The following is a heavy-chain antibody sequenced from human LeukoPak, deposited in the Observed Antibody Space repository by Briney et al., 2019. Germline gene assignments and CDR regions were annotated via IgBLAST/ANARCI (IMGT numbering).Heavy chain of an antibody. CDR3: ARTAGRRWFDP. V-gene: IGHV4-39*01. J-gene: IGHJ5*02. Sequence: SETLSLTCTVSGGSISSSSYYWGWIRQPPGKGLEWIGSIYYSGSTYYNPSLKSRVTISVDTSKNQFSLKLSSVTAADTAVYYCARTAGRRWFDPWGQGTLVTVSS. CDR2: IYYSGST. CDR1: GGSISSSSYY. D-gene: IGHD6-19*01.